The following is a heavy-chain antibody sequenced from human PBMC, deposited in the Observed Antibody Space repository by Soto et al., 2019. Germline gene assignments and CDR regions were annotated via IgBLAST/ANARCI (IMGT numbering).Heavy chain of an antibody. D-gene: IGHD1-1*01. V-gene: IGHV1-8*01. Sequence: ASVKVSCKASGYTFTSYDINWVRQATGQGLEWMGWMNPNSGNTGYAQKFQGRVTMTRNTSISTAYMELSSLRSEDTAVYYCARAQLERRDYYYYSMDVWGKGTTVNVSS. CDR2: MNPNSGNT. CDR3: ARAQLERRDYYYYSMDV. J-gene: IGHJ6*03. CDR1: GYTFTSYD.